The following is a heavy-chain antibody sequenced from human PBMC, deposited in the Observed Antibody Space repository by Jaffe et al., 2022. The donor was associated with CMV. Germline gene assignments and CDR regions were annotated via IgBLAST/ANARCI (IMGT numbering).Heavy chain of an antibody. Sequence: QLQLQESGPGLVKPSETLSLTCTVSGGSISSSSYYWGWIRQPPGKGLEWIGSIYYSGSTYYNPSLKSRVTISVDTSKNQFSLKLSSVTAADTAVYYCARHGGPGSYCSGGSCYDLAPPGNWFDPWGQGTLVTVSS. V-gene: IGHV4-39*01. J-gene: IGHJ5*02. CDR2: IYYSGST. CDR1: GGSISSSSYY. D-gene: IGHD2-15*01. CDR3: ARHGGPGSYCSGGSCYDLAPPGNWFDP.